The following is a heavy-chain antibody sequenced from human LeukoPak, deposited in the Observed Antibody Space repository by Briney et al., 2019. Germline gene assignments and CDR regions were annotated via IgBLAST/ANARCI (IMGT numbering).Heavy chain of an antibody. CDR3: ARDRSLYYDFWSGYEAGEGYGMDV. Sequence: GASVKVSCKASGYTFTSYYMHWVRQAPGQGLEWMGIINPSGGSTSYAQKFQGRVTMTRDTSTSTVYVELSSLRSEDTAVYYCARDRSLYYDFWSGYEAGEGYGMDVWGQGTTVTVSS. CDR1: GYTFTSYY. V-gene: IGHV1-46*01. CDR2: INPSGGST. D-gene: IGHD3-3*01. J-gene: IGHJ6*02.